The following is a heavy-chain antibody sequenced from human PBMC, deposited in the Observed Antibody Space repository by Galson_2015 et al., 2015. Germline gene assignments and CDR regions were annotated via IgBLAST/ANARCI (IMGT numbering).Heavy chain of an antibody. CDR1: GFSLSTSGVG. CDR2: IYWDDDK. D-gene: IGHD6-25*01. Sequence: LVKPTQTLTLTCTFSGFSLSTSGVGVGWIRQPPGKALEWLALIYWDDDKRYSPSLKSRLTITKDTSKNQVVLTMTNMDPVDTATYYCAHRPRPQQREDWFDPWGQGTLVTVSS. CDR3: AHRPRPQQREDWFDP. V-gene: IGHV2-5*02. J-gene: IGHJ5*02.